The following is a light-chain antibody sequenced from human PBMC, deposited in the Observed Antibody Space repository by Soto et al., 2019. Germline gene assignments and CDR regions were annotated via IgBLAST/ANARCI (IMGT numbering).Light chain of an antibody. CDR3: QQYNNWPLT. J-gene: IGKJ4*01. V-gene: IGKV3-15*01. Sequence: EVVMTQSPDTLSVSPGDGATLSCRASQNVHSDLAWYQQKPGQAPRLVIYYTSTRATDIPVRFTGGGSGTEFTLTISSLKSEDFAVYYCQQYNNWPLTFGGGTKVEIK. CDR1: QNVHSD. CDR2: YTS.